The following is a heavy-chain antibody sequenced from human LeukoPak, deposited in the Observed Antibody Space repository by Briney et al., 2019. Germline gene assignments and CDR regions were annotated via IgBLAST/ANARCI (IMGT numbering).Heavy chain of an antibody. Sequence: AGGSLRLSCAASGFTFSNYDMHWVRQAPGKGLEWVAVVSYDGSNKYYADSVKDRFTISRDNSKRTLYLQMNSLSAEDTAVYYCAKDRGSIVAAGLDYWGQGTLVTVSS. J-gene: IGHJ4*02. CDR3: AKDRGSIVAAGLDY. CDR1: GFTFSNYD. V-gene: IGHV3-30*18. D-gene: IGHD6-13*01. CDR2: VSYDGSNK.